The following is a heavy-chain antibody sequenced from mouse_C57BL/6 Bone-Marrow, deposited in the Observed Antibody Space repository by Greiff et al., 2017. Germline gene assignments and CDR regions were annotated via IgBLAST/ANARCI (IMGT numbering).Heavy chain of an antibody. CDR3: AKAGYFDY. CDR2: IDPSDSYT. CDR1: GYTFTSYW. J-gene: IGHJ2*01. V-gene: IGHV1-69*01. Sequence: QVQLQQPGAELVMPGASVKLSCKASGYTFTSYWMHWVKQRPGQGLEWIGEIDPSDSYTNNNQKFKGKSTLTVDKSSSTAYIQLSSLTSEDSAVDYCAKAGYFDYWGQGTTLTVSS.